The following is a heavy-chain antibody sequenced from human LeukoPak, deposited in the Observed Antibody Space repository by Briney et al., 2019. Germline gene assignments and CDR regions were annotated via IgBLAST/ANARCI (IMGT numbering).Heavy chain of an antibody. CDR2: IYPGDSDT. CDR3: AKHRGDLYLDY. D-gene: IGHD3-10*01. CDR1: GYSFTTYW. V-gene: IGHV5-51*01. Sequence: GESLKISCKGSGYSFTTYWIGWVRQMPGKGLEWMGIIYPGDSDTRYSPSFQDQVTISADKSSSTAYLQWNSLKASDTAIYYCAKHRGDLYLDYWGQGTLVTVSS. J-gene: IGHJ4*02.